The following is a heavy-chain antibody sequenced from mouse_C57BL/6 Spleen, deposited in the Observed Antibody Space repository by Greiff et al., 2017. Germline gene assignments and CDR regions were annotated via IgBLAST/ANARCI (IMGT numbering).Heavy chain of an antibody. V-gene: IGHV5-9-1*02. CDR2: ISSGGDYI. CDR3: TRDQGGSSFDY. J-gene: IGHJ2*01. D-gene: IGHD1-1*01. Sequence: EVKLMESGEGLVKPGGSLKLSCAASGFTFSSYAMSWVRQTPEKRLEWVAYISSGGDYIYYADTVKGRFTISRGNARNTLYLQMSSLKSEDTAMYYCTRDQGGSSFDYWGQGTTLTVSS. CDR1: GFTFSSYA.